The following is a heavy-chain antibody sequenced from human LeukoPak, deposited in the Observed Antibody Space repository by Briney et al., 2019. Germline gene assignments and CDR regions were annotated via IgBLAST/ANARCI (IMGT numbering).Heavy chain of an antibody. J-gene: IGHJ4*02. CDR2: INPNSGGT. CDR1: GYTFTGYY. V-gene: IGHV1-2*02. CDR3: VRLGYRSGSDY. D-gene: IGHD6-19*01. Sequence: ASVKVSCKASGYTFTGYYMHWVRQAPGQGLEWMGWINPNSGGTTYAQKFQGRVTMTRDTSISTAYMELSRLRSDDTAVYYRVRLGYRSGSDYWGQGTLVTVSS.